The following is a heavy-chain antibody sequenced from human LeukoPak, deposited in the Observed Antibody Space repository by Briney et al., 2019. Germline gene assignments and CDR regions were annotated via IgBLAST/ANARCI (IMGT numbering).Heavy chain of an antibody. CDR3: ARDWRYDFWSGYPTLDY. J-gene: IGHJ4*02. CDR2: KKQDGSEK. D-gene: IGHD3-3*01. CDR1: GFPFCCYW. V-gene: IGHV3-7*01. Sequence: PGGALRLSFAAPGFPFCCYWMRWVRPAPGKGVGGGGNKKQDGSEKYYVDSVKGRFTISRDNAKNSLYLQMNSLRAEDTAVYYCARDWRYDFWSGYPTLDYWGQGTLVTVSS.